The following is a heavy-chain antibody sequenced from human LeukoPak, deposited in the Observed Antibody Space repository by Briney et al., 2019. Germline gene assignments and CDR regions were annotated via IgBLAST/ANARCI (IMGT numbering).Heavy chain of an antibody. J-gene: IGHJ6*02. D-gene: IGHD3-22*01. Sequence: GGSLRLSCAASGLTFSSYAMSWVRQAPGEGLEWVSSISDTGGSTYYADSVKGRFTISRDDSKNMLYLQMNSLRADDTGVYYCARSTSGYFYYYYGMDVWGQGTTVTVSS. CDR3: ARSTSGYFYYYYGMDV. CDR2: ISDTGGST. V-gene: IGHV3-23*01. CDR1: GLTFSSYA.